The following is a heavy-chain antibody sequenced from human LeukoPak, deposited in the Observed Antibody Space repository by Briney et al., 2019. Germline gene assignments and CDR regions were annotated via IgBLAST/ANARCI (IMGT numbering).Heavy chain of an antibody. CDR3: ARGPRGDSSGYYRY. D-gene: IGHD3-22*01. J-gene: IGHJ4*02. CDR2: IYHSGST. CDR1: GGSISSGGYY. Sequence: SQTLSLTCTVSGGSISSGGYYWSWIRQPPGKGLEWIGYIYHSGSTYYNPSLKSRVTISVDRSKNQFSLKLSSVTAADTAVYYCARGPRGDSSGYYRYWGQGTLVTVSS. V-gene: IGHV4-30-2*01.